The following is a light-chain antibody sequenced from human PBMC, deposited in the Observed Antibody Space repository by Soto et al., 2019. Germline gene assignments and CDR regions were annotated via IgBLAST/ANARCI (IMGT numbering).Light chain of an antibody. Sequence: IVLIQSPATLSVSPGERATFSCMASQNISNYLIWYQQKPGQAPRILIYDVSNRATDIPARFSGSGSGTDFTLTISSLEPEDLAVYYCQQRSNWPRPFGQGTKVDIK. V-gene: IGKV3-11*01. CDR1: QNISNY. CDR3: QQRSNWPRP. CDR2: DVS. J-gene: IGKJ1*01.